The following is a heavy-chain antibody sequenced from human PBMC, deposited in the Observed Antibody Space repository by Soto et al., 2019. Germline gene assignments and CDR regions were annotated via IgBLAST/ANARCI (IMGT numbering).Heavy chain of an antibody. D-gene: IGHD3-22*01. J-gene: IGHJ3*02. Sequence: SETLSLTCTVSGGSISSGGYYWSWIRQHPGKGLEWIGYIYYSGSTYYKPSLKSRVTISVDTSKNQFSLKLSSVTAADTAVYYCARVHHSYDSSGSGGAFEIWGQGTMVTVSS. V-gene: IGHV4-31*03. CDR2: IYYSGST. CDR1: GGSISSGGYY. CDR3: ARVHHSYDSSGSGGAFEI.